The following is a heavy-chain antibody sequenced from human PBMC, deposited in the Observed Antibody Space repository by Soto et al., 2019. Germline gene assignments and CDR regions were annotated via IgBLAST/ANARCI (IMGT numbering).Heavy chain of an antibody. CDR2: IIPILGIA. CDR3: AREPKNYYGSGADAFDI. Sequence: QVQLVQSGAEVKKPGSSVKVSCKASGGTFSSYTISWVRQAPGQGLEWMGRIIPILGIANYAQKFQGRVTITADKSTSTAYKELSSLRSEDTAVYYCAREPKNYYGSGADAFDIWGQGTMVTVSS. V-gene: IGHV1-69*08. D-gene: IGHD3-10*01. J-gene: IGHJ3*02. CDR1: GGTFSSYT.